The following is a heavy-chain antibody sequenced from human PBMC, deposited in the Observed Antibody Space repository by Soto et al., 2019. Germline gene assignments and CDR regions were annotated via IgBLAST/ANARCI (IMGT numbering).Heavy chain of an antibody. V-gene: IGHV5-51*01. D-gene: IGHD6-13*01. CDR3: ARLQAAAGDNDLTFDY. J-gene: IGHJ4*02. CDR2: IYPGDSDT. Sequence: CKGSGYSFTSYWIGWVRQMPGKGLEWMGIIYPGDSDTSYSPSFQGHVTISADKSISTAYLQWSSLKASDTAIYYCARLQAAAGDNDLTFDYWGQGTLVTVSS. CDR1: GYSFTSYW.